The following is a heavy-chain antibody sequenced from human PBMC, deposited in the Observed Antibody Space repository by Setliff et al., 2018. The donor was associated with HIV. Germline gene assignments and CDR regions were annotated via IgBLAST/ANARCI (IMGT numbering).Heavy chain of an antibody. CDR3: ASKRRPNDAFDI. D-gene: IGHD6-25*01. CDR1: GGSISSGSYY. V-gene: IGHV4-61*02. Sequence: PSETLSLTCTVSGGSISSGSYYWSWIRQPAGKGLEWIGRIYTSGSTNYNPSLKSRVTISVDTSKNQFSLKLSSVTAADTAVYYCASKRRPNDAFDIWGQGTMVTVSS. CDR2: IYTSGST. J-gene: IGHJ3*02.